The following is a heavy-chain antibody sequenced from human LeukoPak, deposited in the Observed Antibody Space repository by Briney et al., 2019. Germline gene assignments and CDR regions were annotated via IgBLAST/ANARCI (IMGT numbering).Heavy chain of an antibody. CDR1: GGSISSYY. CDR3: ATHQDAFDI. V-gene: IGHV4-59*08. J-gene: IGHJ3*02. CDR2: IYYSGST. Sequence: SETLSLTCTVSGGSISSYYWSWIRQPPGKGLEWIGYIYYSGSTNYNPSLKSRVTISVDTSKNQFSLKLSSVSAADTAVFYCATHQDAFDIWGQGTMVTVSS.